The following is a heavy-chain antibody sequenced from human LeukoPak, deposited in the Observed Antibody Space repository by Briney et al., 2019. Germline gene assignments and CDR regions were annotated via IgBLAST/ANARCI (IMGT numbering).Heavy chain of an antibody. J-gene: IGHJ6*03. CDR3: AKRRGFYYYMDV. CDR2: ISGSGGST. D-gene: IGHD3-10*01. CDR1: GFTFSSYA. V-gene: IGHV3-23*01. Sequence: PGGSLRLSCAASGFTFSSYAMNWVRQAPGKGLEWVSSISGSGGSTYYADSVKGRFTISRDNSKNTLYLQMNSLRAEDTAVYYCAKRRGFYYYMDVWGKGTTVTVSS.